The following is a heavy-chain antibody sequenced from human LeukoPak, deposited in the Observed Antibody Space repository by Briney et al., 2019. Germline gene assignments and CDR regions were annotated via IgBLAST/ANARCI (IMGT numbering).Heavy chain of an antibody. CDR2: ISASGGSA. D-gene: IGHD3-22*01. CDR1: GFTFSNSD. CDR3: AKAGSYSDISVYPLASFDF. J-gene: IGHJ3*01. Sequence: GGSLRLSCAASGFTFSNSDMNWVRQAPGKGLEWVSFISASGGSAHYADSVRGRFTISRDNSKNTLYLQTNSLRAEDTAVYYCAKAGSYSDISVYPLASFDFWGQGTMVTVSS. V-gene: IGHV3-23*01.